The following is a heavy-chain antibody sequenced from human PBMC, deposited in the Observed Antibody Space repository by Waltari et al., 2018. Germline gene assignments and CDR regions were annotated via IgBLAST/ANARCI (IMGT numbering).Heavy chain of an antibody. Sequence: EVQLVESGGGLVQPGRSLRLSCAASGFTFDDYAMHWVRHAPGRGLEWVSGISWNSGSIGYADSVKGRFTISRDNAKNSLYLQMNSLRAEDTALYYCAKDPYPYGDYGGYYFDYWGQGTLVTVSS. CDR2: ISWNSGSI. D-gene: IGHD4-17*01. CDR3: AKDPYPYGDYGGYYFDY. V-gene: IGHV3-9*01. CDR1: GFTFDDYA. J-gene: IGHJ4*02.